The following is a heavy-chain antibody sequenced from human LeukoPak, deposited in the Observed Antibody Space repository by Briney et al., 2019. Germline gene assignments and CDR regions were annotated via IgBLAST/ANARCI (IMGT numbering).Heavy chain of an antibody. V-gene: IGHV3-11*01. D-gene: IGHD3-22*01. CDR2: IYGIDSTI. CDR3: ARDAYYYDSSSYYRNAFDI. J-gene: IGHJ3*02. Sequence: RGSLRLSCAASGFTFSDYYMSWIRQAPGKGLEWLSYIYGIDSTISYAASVKGRFTISRDNAKNSLYLQMNSLRAEDTAVYYCARDAYYYDSSSYYRNAFDIWGQGTVVTVSS. CDR1: GFTFSDYY.